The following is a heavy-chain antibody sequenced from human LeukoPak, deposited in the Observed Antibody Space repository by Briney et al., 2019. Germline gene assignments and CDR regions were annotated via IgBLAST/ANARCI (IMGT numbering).Heavy chain of an antibody. V-gene: IGHV1-69*05. CDR3: ARSQDIVVVPAAIFNWFDP. CDR2: IIPIFGTA. J-gene: IGHJ5*02. Sequence: SVKVPCKASGGTFSSYAISWVRQAPGQGLEWMGGIIPIFGTANYAQKFQGRVTITTDESTSTAYMELSSLRSEDTAVYYCARSQDIVVVPAAIFNWFDPWGQGTLVTVSS. D-gene: IGHD2-2*02. CDR1: GGTFSSYA.